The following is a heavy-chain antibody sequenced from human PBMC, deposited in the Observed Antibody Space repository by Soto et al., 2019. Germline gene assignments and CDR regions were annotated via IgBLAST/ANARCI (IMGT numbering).Heavy chain of an antibody. D-gene: IGHD6-13*01. CDR2: ISAYNGNT. CDR1: GYTFTSYG. V-gene: IGHV1-18*01. CDR3: ARDHSSGWYLGYYYGMDV. Sequence: TCKASGYTFTSYGISWVRQAPGQGLEWMGWISAYNGNTNYAQKLQGRVTMTTDTSTSTAYMELRSLRSDDTAVYYCARDHSSGWYLGYYYGMDVWGQGTTVTVSS. J-gene: IGHJ6*02.